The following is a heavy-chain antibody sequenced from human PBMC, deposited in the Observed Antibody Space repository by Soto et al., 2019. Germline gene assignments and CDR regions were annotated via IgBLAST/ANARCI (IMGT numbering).Heavy chain of an antibody. J-gene: IGHJ6*02. CDR3: AAQSSWYYYYGMDV. V-gene: IGHV3-23*01. CDR2: ISGSGGST. D-gene: IGHD6-13*01. CDR1: GFTFSSYA. Sequence: SGGSLRLSCAASGFTFSSYAMSWVRQAPGKGLEWVSAISGSGGSTYYADSVKGRFTISRDNSKNTLYLQMNSLRAEDTAVYYCAAQSSWYYYYGMDVWGQGTTVTVSS.